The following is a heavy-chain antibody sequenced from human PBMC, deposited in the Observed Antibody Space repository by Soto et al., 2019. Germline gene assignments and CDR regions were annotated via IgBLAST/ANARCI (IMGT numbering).Heavy chain of an antibody. D-gene: IGHD3-10*01. J-gene: IGHJ4*02. CDR3: ARTYGSGSYFDY. V-gene: IGHV1-69*13. Sequence: SVKVSCKASGGTFSSYAISWVRQAPGQGLEWMGGIIPIFGTANYAQKFQGRVTITADESTSTAYMELSSLRSEDTAVYYCARTYGSGSYFDYWGQGTLVTVSS. CDR1: GGTFSSYA. CDR2: IIPIFGTA.